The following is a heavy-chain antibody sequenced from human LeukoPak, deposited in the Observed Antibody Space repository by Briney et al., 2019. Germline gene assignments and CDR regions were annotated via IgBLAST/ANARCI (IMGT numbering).Heavy chain of an antibody. J-gene: IGHJ6*03. D-gene: IGHD3-10*01. CDR2: IYYSGST. Sequence: ASETLSLTCTVSGGSITSYYWSWIRQPPGKGLEWIGYIYYSGSTNYNPSLKSRVTISVDTSKNQFSLKLSSVTAADTAVYYCARHKMVRGIGYYYYMDVWGKGTTVTISS. CDR3: ARHKMVRGIGYYYYMDV. CDR1: GGSITSYY. V-gene: IGHV4-59*08.